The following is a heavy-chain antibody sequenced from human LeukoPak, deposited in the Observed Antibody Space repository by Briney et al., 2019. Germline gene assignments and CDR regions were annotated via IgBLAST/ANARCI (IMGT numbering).Heavy chain of an antibody. V-gene: IGHV4-31*03. CDR3: AREGVLRYYFDY. CDR2: IYYSGIT. J-gene: IGHJ4*02. D-gene: IGHD3-9*01. Sequence: SQTLSLTCTVFGGSISSGGYYWSWIRQHPGKGLEWIGYIYYSGITYYNPSLKSRVTISVDTSKNQFSLKLNSVTAADTAVYYCAREGVLRYYFDYWGQRTLVTVSS. CDR1: GGSISSGGYY.